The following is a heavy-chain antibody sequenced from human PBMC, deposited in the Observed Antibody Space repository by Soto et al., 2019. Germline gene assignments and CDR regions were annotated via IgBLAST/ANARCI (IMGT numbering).Heavy chain of an antibody. CDR1: GYTFTSYG. CDR2: INPYSGNT. CDR3: ARDGRFGVVIIQGYYGMDV. D-gene: IGHD3-3*01. V-gene: IGHV1-18*01. Sequence: ASVKVSCKASGYTFTSYGISWVRQAPGQGLEWMGLINPYSGNTSYAQKLQGRVTMTRDTSTSTAYMELSSLRSEDTAVYYCARDGRFGVVIIQGYYGMDVWGQGTTVTVSS. J-gene: IGHJ6*02.